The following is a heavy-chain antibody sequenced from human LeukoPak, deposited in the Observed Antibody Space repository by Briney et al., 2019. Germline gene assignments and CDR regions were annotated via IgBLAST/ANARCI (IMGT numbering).Heavy chain of an antibody. CDR1: GYSISSGYY. Sequence: SETLSLTCSVSGYSISSGYYWGWIRQPPGKGLEWIGSIYHSGSTYYNPSLKCRVTISVDTSKNQFSLKLSSVTAADTAVYYCARDNGSGSNDWFDPWGQGTLVTVSS. CDR2: IYHSGST. CDR3: ARDNGSGSNDWFDP. V-gene: IGHV4-38-2*02. J-gene: IGHJ5*02. D-gene: IGHD3-10*01.